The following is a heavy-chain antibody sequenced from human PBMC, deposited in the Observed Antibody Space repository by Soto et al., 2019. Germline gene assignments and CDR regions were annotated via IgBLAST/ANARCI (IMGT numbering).Heavy chain of an antibody. CDR2: IIPIFGTA. D-gene: IGHD3-22*01. CDR1: GGTFSSYA. V-gene: IGHV1-69*06. J-gene: IGHJ1*01. Sequence: SVKVSCKASGGTFSSYAISWVRQAPGQGLEWMGGIIPIFGTANYAQKFQGRVTITADKSTSTAYMELSSLRSEDTAVYYCASGSDGSGYGPEYFKHCGQGAIVTVSS. CDR3: ASGSDGSGYGPEYFKH.